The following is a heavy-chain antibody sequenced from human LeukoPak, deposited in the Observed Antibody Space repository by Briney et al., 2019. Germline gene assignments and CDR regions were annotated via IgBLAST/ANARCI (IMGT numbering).Heavy chain of an antibody. V-gene: IGHV4-59*01. CDR1: GGSISSYY. J-gene: IGHJ4*02. Sequence: SETLSLTCTVPGGSISSYYWSWIRQPPGKGLEWIGYIYYSGSTNYNPSLKSRVTISVDTSKNQFSLKLSSVTAADTAVYYCARGGLRGDRIIDYWGQGTLVTVSS. CDR3: ARGGLRGDRIIDY. CDR2: IYYSGST. D-gene: IGHD2-21*02.